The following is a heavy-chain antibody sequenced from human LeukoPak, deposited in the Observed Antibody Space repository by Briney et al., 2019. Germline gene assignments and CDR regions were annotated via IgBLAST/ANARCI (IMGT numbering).Heavy chain of an antibody. CDR2: IYYSGST. J-gene: IGHJ4*02. Sequence: SETLSLTCTVSGGSISSSTYYWGWLRQPPGKGLEWIGSIYYSGSTYYNPSLKSRVTISVDTSKNQFSLKLSSVTAADTAVYYCARSGRSRVYYFDYWGQGTLVTVSS. D-gene: IGHD1-26*01. CDR1: GGSISSSTYY. CDR3: ARSGRSRVYYFDY. V-gene: IGHV4-39*07.